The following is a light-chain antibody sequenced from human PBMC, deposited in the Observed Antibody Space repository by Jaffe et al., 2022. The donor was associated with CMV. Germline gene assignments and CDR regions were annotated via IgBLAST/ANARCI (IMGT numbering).Light chain of an antibody. CDR1: SSDVGGYDF. Sequence: QSALAQPASVSGSPGQSITISCTGTSSDVGGYDFVSWYQQHPGKAPRLLIYDVVNRPSGVSDRFSGSKSGNTASLTISGLQSEDEADYYCSSYTSRTSQVFGGGTKLTVL. J-gene: IGLJ2*01. CDR2: DVV. V-gene: IGLV2-14*03. CDR3: SSYTSRTSQV.